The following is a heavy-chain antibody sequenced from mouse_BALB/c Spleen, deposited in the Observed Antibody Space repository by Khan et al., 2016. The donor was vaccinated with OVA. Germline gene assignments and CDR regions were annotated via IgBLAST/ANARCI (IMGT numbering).Heavy chain of an antibody. D-gene: IGHD2-12*01. Sequence: EVQLQQSGPDLVKPGASVKISCTASGYSFTVYYMTWVKQSHGKSPEWIGRVNPNNGDTNYNQNFKGKAILTVDTSSNTAYMELRSLTSEDSAVFYCARGYECFPYWGQGGLVTVSA. CDR1: GYSFTVYY. J-gene: IGHJ3*01. CDR3: ARGYECFPY. V-gene: IGHV1-26*01. CDR2: VNPNNGDT.